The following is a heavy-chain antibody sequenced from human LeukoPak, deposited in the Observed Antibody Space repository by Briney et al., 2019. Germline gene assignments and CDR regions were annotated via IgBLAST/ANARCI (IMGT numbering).Heavy chain of an antibody. V-gene: IGHV1-46*03. CDR1: GYTFTSYY. D-gene: IGHD6-13*01. J-gene: IGHJ4*02. Sequence: ASVKVSCKASGYTFTSYYMHWVRQAPGQGLEWMGIINPSGGSTSYAQKFQGRVTMTRETSTSTVYMELSSLRSEDTAVYYCAQQLVKGSFDYWGQGTLVTVSS. CDR2: INPSGGST. CDR3: AQQLVKGSFDY.